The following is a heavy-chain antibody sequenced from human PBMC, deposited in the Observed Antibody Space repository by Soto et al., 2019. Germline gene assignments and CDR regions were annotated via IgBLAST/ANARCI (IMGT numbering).Heavy chain of an antibody. CDR2: ISDGGGST. CDR1: GFTFSSGD. Sequence: EVHLLEYGGGLVQPGGSLGLSCVVPGFTFSSGDLSWVRQAPGRGLEWVSGISDGGGSTYYADSVKGRFTISKDNAKNTLYLQMKSLRVEDTALYYCAKDGGWSLAVAGLFDYWGPGTQVTVSS. V-gene: IGHV3-23*01. J-gene: IGHJ4*02. D-gene: IGHD6-19*01. CDR3: AKDGGWSLAVAGLFDY.